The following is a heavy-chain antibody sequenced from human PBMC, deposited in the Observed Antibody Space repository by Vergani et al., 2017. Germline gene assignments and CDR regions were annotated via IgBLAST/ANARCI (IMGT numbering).Heavy chain of an antibody. CDR2: ISSSGSTI. CDR1: GFTFSSYE. Sequence: EVQLVESGGGLVQPGGSLRLSCAASGFTFSSYEMNWVRQAPGKGREWVSYISSSGSTIEYADSVKGRFTISRDNAKNSLYLQMNSLRAEDTAVYYCAREGSGSYEFDYWGQGTLVTVSS. D-gene: IGHD1-26*01. CDR3: AREGSGSYEFDY. V-gene: IGHV3-48*03. J-gene: IGHJ4*02.